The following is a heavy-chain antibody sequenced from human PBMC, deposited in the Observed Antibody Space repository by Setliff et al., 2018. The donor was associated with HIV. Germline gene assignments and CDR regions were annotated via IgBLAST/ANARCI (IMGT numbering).Heavy chain of an antibody. D-gene: IGHD3-3*01. CDR1: GGTFSSYA. CDR3: ARGRVLRGYYYYYMDV. Sequence: SVKVSCKASGGTFSSYAISWVRQAPGQGLEWMGGIIPILGIANYAQKFQGRVTITAGKSTSTAYMELSSLRSEDTAVYYCARGRVLRGYYYYYMDVWGKGTTVTVSS. J-gene: IGHJ6*03. V-gene: IGHV1-69*10. CDR2: IIPILGIA.